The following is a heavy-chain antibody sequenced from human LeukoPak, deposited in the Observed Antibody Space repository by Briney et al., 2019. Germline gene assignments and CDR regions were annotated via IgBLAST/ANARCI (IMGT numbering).Heavy chain of an antibody. J-gene: IGHJ4*02. CDR1: GGSISSSSYY. D-gene: IGHD2-15*01. CDR2: IYYSGST. Sequence: SETLSLTCTVSGGSISSSSYYWSWIRQPPGKGLEWIGYIYYSGSTNYNPSLKSRVTISVDTSKNQFSLKLSSVTAADTAVYYCARAEGRYCSGGSCYGWIDYWGQGTLVTVSS. CDR3: ARAEGRYCSGGSCYGWIDY. V-gene: IGHV4-61*01.